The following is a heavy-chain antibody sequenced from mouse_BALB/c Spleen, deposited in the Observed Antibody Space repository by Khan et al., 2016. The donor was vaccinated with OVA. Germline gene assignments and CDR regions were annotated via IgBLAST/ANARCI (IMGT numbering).Heavy chain of an antibody. CDR1: GYTFTDYY. V-gene: IGHV1-18*01. D-gene: IGHD2-12*01. CDR2: ITPNNGGT. CDR3: TRGGHDSPFDY. Sequence: VQLQQSGPELVKPGASVKIPCKASGYTFTDYYMDWVKQSHGKSLEWIGDITPNNGGTIYNQRFKGKATLTVDKSSSTAYMELRSLTSEDTAFYYCTRGGHDSPFDYWGPGTTLTVSS. J-gene: IGHJ2*01.